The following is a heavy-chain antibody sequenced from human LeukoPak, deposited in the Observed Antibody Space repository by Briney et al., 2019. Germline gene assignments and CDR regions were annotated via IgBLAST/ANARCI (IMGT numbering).Heavy chain of an antibody. CDR3: AREISGYLLYYFDY. CDR2: INPNSGGT. J-gene: IGHJ4*02. D-gene: IGHD5-12*01. CDR1: GYTFTGYY. Sequence: ASVKVSCKASGYTFTGYYMHWVRQAPGQGLEWMGWINPNSGGTNYAQKFQGRVTMTRDTSISTAYMELSRLRSDDTAVYYCAREISGYLLYYFDYWGQGTLVTVSS. V-gene: IGHV1-2*02.